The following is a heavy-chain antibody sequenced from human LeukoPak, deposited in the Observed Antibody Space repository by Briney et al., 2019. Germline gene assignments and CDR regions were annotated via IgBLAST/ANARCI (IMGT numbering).Heavy chain of an antibody. D-gene: IGHD2/OR15-2a*01. V-gene: IGHV3-23*01. J-gene: IGHJ4*02. Sequence: PGGSLRLSCAASGFTFSTYAMTWVRQAPGKGLEWVSGITFTGGSTYYADSVKGRFTISRDNSRNTVFLQMNSLRAEDTAVYYCAKDLVGGSTTFLDYWGQGTLVTVSS. CDR3: AKDLVGGSTTFLDY. CDR2: ITFTGGST. CDR1: GFTFSTYA.